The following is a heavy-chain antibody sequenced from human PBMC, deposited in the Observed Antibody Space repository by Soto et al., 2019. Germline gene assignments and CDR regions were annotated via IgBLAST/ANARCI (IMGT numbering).Heavy chain of an antibody. CDR3: ARDLYSSSARYFDY. CDR2: VSSSRCYI. J-gene: IGHJ4*02. CDR1: GFTFSSYR. Sequence: EVQLVESGGGLVKPGGSLRLSCAASGFTFSSYRMNWVRQAPGKGLEWVSSVSSSRCYIYYAYSVKGRFTISRDNAKNSRYLQMNSLRAEDTAVYYCARDLYSSSARYFDYWGQGTLVTVSS. D-gene: IGHD6-6*01. V-gene: IGHV3-21*01.